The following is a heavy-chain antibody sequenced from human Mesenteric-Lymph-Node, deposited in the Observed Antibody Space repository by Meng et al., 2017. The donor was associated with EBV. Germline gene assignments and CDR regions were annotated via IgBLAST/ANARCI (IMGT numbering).Heavy chain of an antibody. V-gene: IGHV3-23*04. D-gene: IGHD1-14*01. CDR3: AKGGGKTPYYGLDD. CDR1: GFTFTSYA. CDR2: IGGAGGST. Sequence: EVQLVGSGXGLVQPGGSLRLSXAASGFTFTSYAMSWVRQAPGKGLEWVSGIGGAGGSTYYADSVKSRFSISRDYSKKTLYLQMNSLRAEDTAVYYCAKGGGKTPYYGLDDWGQGTTVTVSS. J-gene: IGHJ6*02.